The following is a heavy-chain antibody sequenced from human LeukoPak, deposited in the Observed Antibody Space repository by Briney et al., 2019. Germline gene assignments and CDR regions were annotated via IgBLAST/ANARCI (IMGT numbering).Heavy chain of an antibody. D-gene: IGHD3-10*01. CDR3: ARPDDSESFYRANHY. CDR2: ISNDGNNK. CDR1: GFSFNSYP. J-gene: IGHJ4*02. Sequence: RPGGTLRLSCAASGFSFNSYPMHRVRQAPGKGLEWVAVISNDGNNKYYADSVKGRFTISRDNSNNTLSLQMNGLRAEDTAVYYCARPDDSESFYRANHYWGRGTLVTVS. V-gene: IGHV3-30*04.